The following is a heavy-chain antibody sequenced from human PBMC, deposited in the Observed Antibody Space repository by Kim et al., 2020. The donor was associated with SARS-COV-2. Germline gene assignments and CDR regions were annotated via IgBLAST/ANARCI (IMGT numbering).Heavy chain of an antibody. V-gene: IGHV3-15*01. CDR2: IKSKTDGGTT. J-gene: IGHJ4*02. CDR3: TTGMFDYGDSLLDY. Sequence: GGSLRLSCAASGFTFSNAWMSWVRQAPGKGLEWVGRIKSKTDGGTTDYAAPVKGRFTISRDDSKNTLYLQMNSLETEDTAVYYCTTGMFDYGDSLLDYWGQGTLVTVSS. D-gene: IGHD4-17*01. CDR1: GFTFSNAW.